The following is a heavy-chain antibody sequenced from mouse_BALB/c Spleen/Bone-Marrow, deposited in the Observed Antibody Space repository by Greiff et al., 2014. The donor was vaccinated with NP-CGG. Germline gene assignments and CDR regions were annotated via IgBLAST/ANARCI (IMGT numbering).Heavy chain of an antibody. Sequence: EVQLQESGPELVKPGASMKISCKASGYSFAGYTMNWVKQSHGKNLEWIGLINPYNGGTSYNQKFKGKATLTVDKSSSTAYMELLSLTSEDSAVYYCARGIYYGYKDFDYWGQGTTLTVSS. CDR1: GYSFAGYT. J-gene: IGHJ2*01. CDR3: ARGIYYGYKDFDY. CDR2: INPYNGGT. V-gene: IGHV1-18*01. D-gene: IGHD1-2*01.